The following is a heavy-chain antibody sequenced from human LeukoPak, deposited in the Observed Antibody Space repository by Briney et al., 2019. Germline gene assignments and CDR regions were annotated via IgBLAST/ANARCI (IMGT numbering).Heavy chain of an antibody. V-gene: IGHV4-31*03. Sequence: SQTLSLTCTVSGGSISSGDYYWSWIRQHPGKGLEWIGYIYYSGDTYYNPSLRSRVSISLDTSKNQFSLKLSSVTAADTAMYYCARDYGNNWFDPWGQGTLVTVS. CDR3: ARDYGNNWFDP. CDR1: GGSISSGDYY. J-gene: IGHJ5*02. CDR2: IYYSGDT. D-gene: IGHD4-17*01.